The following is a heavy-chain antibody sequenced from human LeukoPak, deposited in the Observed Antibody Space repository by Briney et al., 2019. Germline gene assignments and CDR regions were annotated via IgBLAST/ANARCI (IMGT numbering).Heavy chain of an antibody. D-gene: IGHD3-10*01. Sequence: ASVKVSCKVSGYTLTDLFMHWVRQAPGKGLEWLGGFDPEDGETIYAQKFQGRVTLAEDTSTDTAYMELSSLRSEDTAAYYCATDIPRRVRGVVYSSFGMDVWGQGTTVTVSS. J-gene: IGHJ6*02. CDR1: GYTLTDLF. CDR3: ATDIPRRVRGVVYSSFGMDV. V-gene: IGHV1-24*01. CDR2: FDPEDGET.